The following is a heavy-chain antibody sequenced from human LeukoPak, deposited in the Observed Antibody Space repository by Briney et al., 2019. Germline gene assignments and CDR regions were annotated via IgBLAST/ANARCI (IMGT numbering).Heavy chain of an antibody. Sequence: GGSLRLSCAASGFTFSSYWMNWARQAPGKGLEWVASINHNGNVNYYVDSVKGRFTISRDNAKNSLYLQMNSLRAEDTALYYCARAVRGVIYFDYWGQGTLVTVSS. V-gene: IGHV3-7*01. D-gene: IGHD3-10*01. CDR2: INHNGNVN. J-gene: IGHJ4*02. CDR1: GFTFSSYW. CDR3: ARAVRGVIYFDY.